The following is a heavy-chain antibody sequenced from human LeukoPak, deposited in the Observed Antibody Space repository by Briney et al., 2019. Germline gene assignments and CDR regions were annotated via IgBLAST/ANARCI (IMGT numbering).Heavy chain of an antibody. V-gene: IGHV4-34*01. Sequence: KPSETLSLTCAVYGGSFSGYYWSWIRQPPGKGLEWIGEINHNGSTNYNPSLKSRVTISVDTSKYQFSLKLSSVTAADTAVYYCARVWRYCSSTSCYRGLHMDVWGKGTTVTVSS. CDR3: ARVWRYCSSTSCYRGLHMDV. D-gene: IGHD2-2*02. J-gene: IGHJ6*03. CDR1: GGSFSGYY. CDR2: INHNGST.